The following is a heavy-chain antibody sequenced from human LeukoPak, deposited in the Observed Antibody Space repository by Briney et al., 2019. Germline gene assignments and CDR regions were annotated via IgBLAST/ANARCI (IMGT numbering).Heavy chain of an antibody. CDR2: ISYDGSNK. CDR1: GFTFSSYA. Sequence: GGSLRLSCAASGFTFSSYAMHWVRQAPGKGLEWVAVISYDGSNKYYADSVKGRFTISRDNSKNTLYLQMNSLRAEDTAVYYCARTPYYDSSGHFDYWGQGTLVTVSS. CDR3: ARTPYYDSSGHFDY. J-gene: IGHJ4*02. D-gene: IGHD3-22*01. V-gene: IGHV3-30-3*01.